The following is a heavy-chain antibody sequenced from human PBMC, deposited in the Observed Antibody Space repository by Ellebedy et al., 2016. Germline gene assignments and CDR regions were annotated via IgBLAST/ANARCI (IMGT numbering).Heavy chain of an antibody. D-gene: IGHD3-10*01. J-gene: IGHJ3*02. CDR1: GGTFSSYA. V-gene: IGHV1-69*04. CDR3: ARDPRRLWFGEYHDAFDI. Sequence: ASVKVSCKASGGTFSSYAISWVRQAPGQGLEWMGRIIPILSITNYAQKFQGRVTMTTDTSQSTAYMELRSLRSDDTAVYYCARDPRRLWFGEYHDAFDIWGQGTMVTVSS. CDR2: IIPILSIT.